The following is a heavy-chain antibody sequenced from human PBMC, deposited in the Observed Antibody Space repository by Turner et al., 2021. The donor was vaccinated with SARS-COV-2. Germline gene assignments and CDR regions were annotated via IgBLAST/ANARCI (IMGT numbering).Heavy chain of an antibody. CDR2: IDDRGST. J-gene: IGHJ5*02. CDR1: GASISRSSDY. D-gene: IGHD3-10*01. V-gene: IGHV4-39*01. CDR3: GSGGFIWYGA. Sequence: QLQLQESGPGLVKPAETLSLTCAVSGASISRSSDYWGWIRQTPGKGLEWIGNIDDRGSTYYNPALKSRLTIFVDTSKNQVSLKMTSVTAADTAVYYCGSGGFIWYGAWGQGTLVTVSS.